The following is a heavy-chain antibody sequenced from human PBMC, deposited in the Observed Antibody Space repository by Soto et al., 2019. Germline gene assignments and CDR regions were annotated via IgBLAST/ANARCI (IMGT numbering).Heavy chain of an antibody. J-gene: IGHJ6*02. V-gene: IGHV3-33*01. D-gene: IGHD3-3*01. CDR2: IWYDGSNK. Sequence: GGSLRLSCAASGFTFSSYGMHWVRQAPGKGLEWVAVIWYDGSNKYYADSVKGRFTISRDNSKNTLYLQMNSLRAEDTAVYYCARAAYYDFWSGYSTTYYYYGMDVWGQGTTVTVSS. CDR1: GFTFSSYG. CDR3: ARAAYYDFWSGYSTTYYYYGMDV.